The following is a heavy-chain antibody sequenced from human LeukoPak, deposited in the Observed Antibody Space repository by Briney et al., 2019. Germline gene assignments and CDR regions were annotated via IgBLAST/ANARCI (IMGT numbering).Heavy chain of an antibody. V-gene: IGHV3-21*01. Sequence: PGGSLRLSCAASGFTFSSYSMNWVRQAPGKGLEWVSSISSSSSYIYYADSVKGRFTISRDNAKNSLYLQMNSLRAEDTAVYYCARDIVDGVGATYAFDIWGQGTMVTVSS. J-gene: IGHJ3*02. CDR3: ARDIVDGVGATYAFDI. D-gene: IGHD1-26*01. CDR1: GFTFSSYS. CDR2: ISSSSSYI.